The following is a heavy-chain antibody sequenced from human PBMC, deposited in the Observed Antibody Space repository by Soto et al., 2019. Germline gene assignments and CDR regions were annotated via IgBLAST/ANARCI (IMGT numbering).Heavy chain of an antibody. CDR1: VSPFSNYG. Sequence: ASLKDSCNASVSPFSNYGICWVRQATGQGLECMGWISAGNGNTNYAQKLQGRVTMTTDTSTSTAYMDLRSLRSDDTAVYYCTSVASTGWANRGQGTLVTVS. CDR3: TSVASTGWAN. D-gene: IGHD2-2*01. J-gene: IGHJ4*02. V-gene: IGHV1-18*01. CDR2: ISAGNGNT.